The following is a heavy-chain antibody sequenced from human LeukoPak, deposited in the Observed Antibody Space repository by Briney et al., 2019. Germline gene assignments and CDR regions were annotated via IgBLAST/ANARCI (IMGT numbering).Heavy chain of an antibody. CDR1: GFTFSSYS. V-gene: IGHV3-21*01. CDR3: ARDERVATGEFDY. J-gene: IGHJ4*02. Sequence: PGGSLRLSCAASGFTFSSYSMNWVRQAPGRGLEWVSSISSSSSYIYYADSVKGRFTISRDNAKNSLYLQMNSLRAEDTAVYYCARDERVATGEFDYWGQGTLVTVSS. CDR2: ISSSSSYI. D-gene: IGHD5-12*01.